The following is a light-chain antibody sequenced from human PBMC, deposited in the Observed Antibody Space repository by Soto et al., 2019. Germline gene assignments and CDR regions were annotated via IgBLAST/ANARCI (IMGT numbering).Light chain of an antibody. CDR1: QTVSSY. J-gene: IGKJ5*01. CDR2: GAS. CDR3: QQYGTSPIT. V-gene: IGKV3-20*01. Sequence: ENVLTQSPGTLSLSPGERATLSCRASQTVSSYVTWYQQRPGQAPRLLIYGASKRATGIPDRFSGSGSGKDFTLTISTLEPEDFALYYCQQYGTSPITFGHGTRLEI.